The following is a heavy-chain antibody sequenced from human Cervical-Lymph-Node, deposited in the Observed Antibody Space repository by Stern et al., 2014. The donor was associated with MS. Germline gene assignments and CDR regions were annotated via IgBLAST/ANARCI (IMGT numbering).Heavy chain of an antibody. CDR3: AKLSNWNQHGDY. CDR1: GFTFNNYA. D-gene: IGHD1-1*01. Sequence: EVQLVESGGGLVQPGGSLRLSCAASGFTFNNYAMSWVRQAPGKGLEWVSAISGAGGSTYYADSVKGRFTISRDNSKNTLYLQMNSLRAEDTAVYYCAKLSNWNQHGDYWGQGTLVTVSS. V-gene: IGHV3-23*04. J-gene: IGHJ4*02. CDR2: ISGAGGST.